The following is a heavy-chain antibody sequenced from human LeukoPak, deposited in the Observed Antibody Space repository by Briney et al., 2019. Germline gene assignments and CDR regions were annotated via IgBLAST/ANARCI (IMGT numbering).Heavy chain of an antibody. Sequence: PSETLSLTCTVSGGSISSYYWSWIRQPAGKGLEWIGRIYTSGSTNYNPSLKSRVTMSVDTSKNQFSLKLSSVTAADTAVYYCARGSAYYYGSGSYYRDWFDPWGQGTLVTVSS. CDR1: GGSISSYY. V-gene: IGHV4-4*07. CDR2: IYTSGST. CDR3: ARGSAYYYGSGSYYRDWFDP. J-gene: IGHJ5*02. D-gene: IGHD3-10*01.